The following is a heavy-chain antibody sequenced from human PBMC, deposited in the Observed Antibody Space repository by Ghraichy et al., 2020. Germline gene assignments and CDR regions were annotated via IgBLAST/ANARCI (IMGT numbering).Heavy chain of an antibody. CDR3: ARDQGSSGWYEGYYFDY. D-gene: IGHD6-19*01. CDR2: ISSISSYI. CDR1: GFTFSSYS. V-gene: IGHV3-21*01. J-gene: IGHJ4*02. Sequence: GGSLRLSCAASGFTFSSYSMNWVRQAPGKGLEWVSSISSISSYIYYADSVKGRFTISRDNAKNSLYLQMNSLRAEDTAVYYCARDQGSSGWYEGYYFDYWGQGTLVTVSS.